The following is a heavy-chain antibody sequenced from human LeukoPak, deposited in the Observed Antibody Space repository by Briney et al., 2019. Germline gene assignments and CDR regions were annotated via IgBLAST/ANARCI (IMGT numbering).Heavy chain of an antibody. CDR3: ARSPGNDYGDHGELDY. D-gene: IGHD4-17*01. CDR1: GGSISSYY. Sequence: SSETLSLTCTVSGGSISSYYWSWIRQPPGKGLEWIGYTYYSGSTNYNPSLKSRVTISVDTSKNQFSLKLSSVTAADTAVYYCARSPGNDYGDHGELDYWGQGTLVTVSS. J-gene: IGHJ4*02. CDR2: TYYSGST. V-gene: IGHV4-59*08.